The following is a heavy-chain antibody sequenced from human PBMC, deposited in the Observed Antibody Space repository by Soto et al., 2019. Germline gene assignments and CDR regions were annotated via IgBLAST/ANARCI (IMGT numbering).Heavy chain of an antibody. Sequence: QLQLQESGSGLVKPSQTLSLTCAVSGGSISSGGYSWSWIRQPPGKGLEWIGYIYHSGSTYYNPSLKSVVSISVDRCKNQFSLNLSSVTAAYTAVYYCARGAPYSRSRWFDPCGQGTLVTVSS. CDR2: IYHSGST. CDR1: GGSISSGGYS. D-gene: IGHD4-4*01. CDR3: ARGAPYSRSRWFDP. J-gene: IGHJ5*02. V-gene: IGHV4-30-2*01.